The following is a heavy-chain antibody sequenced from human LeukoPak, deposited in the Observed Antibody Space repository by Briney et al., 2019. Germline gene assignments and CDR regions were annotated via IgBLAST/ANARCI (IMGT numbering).Heavy chain of an antibody. V-gene: IGHV1-69*05. Sequence: GASVKVSCKASGGTFSSYAISWVRQAPGQGLEWMGGIIPIFGTANYAQKFQGRVTITTDESTSTAYMEMSSLRSEDTAVYYCARDTGGSCYGGCSEYFQHWGQGTLVTVSS. D-gene: IGHD2-15*01. CDR2: IIPIFGTA. CDR1: GGTFSSYA. CDR3: ARDTGGSCYGGCSEYFQH. J-gene: IGHJ1*01.